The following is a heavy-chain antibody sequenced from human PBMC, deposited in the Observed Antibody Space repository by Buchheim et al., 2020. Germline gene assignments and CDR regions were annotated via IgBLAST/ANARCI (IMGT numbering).Heavy chain of an antibody. Sequence: EVQLVQSGAEVKKPGESLKISCKGSGYSFTDYWIGWMRQMPGKGLEWMGIIYPGDSETKYRPSFQGQVTISADKSIRTAYLQWRSLKTSDTGMYYCATTTDWGAPGINYFDHWGQGTL. D-gene: IGHD3/OR15-3a*01. CDR3: ATTTDWGAPGINYFDH. J-gene: IGHJ4*02. CDR2: IYPGDSET. V-gene: IGHV5-51*01. CDR1: GYSFTDYW.